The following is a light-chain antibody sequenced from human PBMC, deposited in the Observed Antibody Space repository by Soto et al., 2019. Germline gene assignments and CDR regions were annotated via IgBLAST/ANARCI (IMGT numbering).Light chain of an antibody. Sequence: TQSPGTLSLSPGETATLSCRVGQSISDDLAWYQHKPGQAPRLLIFDAYNRATGSPARFSGSGSGTELTLTISGLQSEDFAVYYCQQYNSWPPITCGQGTRLEIK. J-gene: IGKJ5*01. CDR3: QQYNSWPPIT. V-gene: IGKV3D-15*01. CDR1: QSISDD. CDR2: DAY.